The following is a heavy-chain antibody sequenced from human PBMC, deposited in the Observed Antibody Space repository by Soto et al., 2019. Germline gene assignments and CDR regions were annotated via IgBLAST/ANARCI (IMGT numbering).Heavy chain of an antibody. J-gene: IGHJ4*02. CDR1: GFTFSSYA. CDR2: ISGSGGST. V-gene: IGHV3-23*01. CDR3: AKDVYCSGGSCYQTKKSFDY. Sequence: GGSLRLSCAASGFTFSSYAMSWVRQAPGKGLEWVSAISGSGGSTYYADSVKGRFTISRDNSKNTLYLRMNSLRAEDTAVYYCAKDVYCSGGSCYQTKKSFDYWGQGTLVTVSS. D-gene: IGHD2-15*01.